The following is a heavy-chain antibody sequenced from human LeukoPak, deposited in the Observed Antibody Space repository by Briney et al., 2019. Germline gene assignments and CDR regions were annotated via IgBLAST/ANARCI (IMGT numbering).Heavy chain of an antibody. CDR3: ARVRAPLRYFDWSSYYFDY. Sequence: ASVKASCKASGYTFTGYYMHWVRQAPGQGLEWMGWINPNSGGTNYAQKFQGRVTMTRDTSISTAYMEPSRLRSDDTAVYYCARVRAPLRYFDWSSYYFDYWGQGTLVTVSS. CDR2: INPNSGGT. V-gene: IGHV1-2*02. D-gene: IGHD3-9*01. CDR1: GYTFTGYY. J-gene: IGHJ4*02.